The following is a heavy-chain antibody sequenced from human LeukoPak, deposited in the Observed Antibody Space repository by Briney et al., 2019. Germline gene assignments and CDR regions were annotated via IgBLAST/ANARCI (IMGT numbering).Heavy chain of an antibody. D-gene: IGHD2/OR15-2a*01. CDR3: ARDRNCFDL. J-gene: IGHJ3*01. V-gene: IGHV3-11*04. CDR1: GFTFSDYY. CDR2: ISSGSTI. Sequence: PGGSLRLSCAASGFTFSDYYMSWIRQAPGKGLEWISYISSGSTIYYVDSVKGRFTISRDNARNSLYLQMNSPRAEDTAVYYCARDRNCFDLWGQGTMVTVSS.